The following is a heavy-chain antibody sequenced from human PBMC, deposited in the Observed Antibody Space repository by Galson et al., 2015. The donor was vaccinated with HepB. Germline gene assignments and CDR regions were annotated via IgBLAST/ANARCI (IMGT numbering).Heavy chain of an antibody. V-gene: IGHV3-21*06. J-gene: IGHJ4*02. Sequence: SLRLSCAASGFNFTFCDMSWVRQAPGKGLEWVAYISRGSRLIYYTDSVKGRFTISRDTAKNSLSLQMNSLRAEDTAVYYCPKSWDLRRELDSWGQGTLVTVSS. D-gene: IGHD1-26*01. CDR3: PKSWDLRRELDS. CDR2: ISRGSRLI. CDR1: GFNFTFCD.